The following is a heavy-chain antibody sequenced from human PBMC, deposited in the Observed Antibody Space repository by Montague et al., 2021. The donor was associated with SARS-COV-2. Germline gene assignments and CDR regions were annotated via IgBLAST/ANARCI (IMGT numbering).Heavy chain of an antibody. J-gene: IGHJ3*01. CDR3: AGAGGRFQLWLRGDDAYAP. CDR1: GGSISDGGYS. D-gene: IGHD5-18*01. V-gene: IGHV4-31*03. Sequence: TLSLTCTVSGGSISDGGYSWTWIRQLPGQGLEWIGCIYYSGSTFSNLSLQGRLTISVDTSKNQFSLKLSSVTAADTAVYYSAGAGGRFQLWLRGDDAYAPWGQGTLVTVSS. CDR2: IYYSGST.